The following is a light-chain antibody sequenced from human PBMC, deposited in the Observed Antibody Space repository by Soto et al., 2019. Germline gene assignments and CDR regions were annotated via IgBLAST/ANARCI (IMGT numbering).Light chain of an antibody. CDR3: QVWDIMTDNYV. V-gene: IGLV3-21*04. Sequence: SYELTQPPSVSVAPEKTATITCGGNNIGNKRVHWYRQKPGQAPVLLISYDSDRPSGIPERFSGSHSENTATLTISRVEAGDEADCYCQVWDIMTDNYVFGSGTKLTVL. J-gene: IGLJ1*01. CDR2: YDS. CDR1: NIGNKR.